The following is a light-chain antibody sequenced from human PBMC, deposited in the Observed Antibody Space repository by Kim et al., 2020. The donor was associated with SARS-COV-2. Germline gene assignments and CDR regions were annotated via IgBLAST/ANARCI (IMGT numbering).Light chain of an antibody. Sequence: GERVTITCRASENIGTGLAGYQQKPGRAPSLLIYLASTLESGVRARFSGTGSGTEFSLSITSLQPDDFATYYCQHYSRFPYTFGQGTKLEI. V-gene: IGKV1-5*03. J-gene: IGKJ2*01. CDR2: LAS. CDR3: QHYSRFPYT. CDR1: ENIGTG.